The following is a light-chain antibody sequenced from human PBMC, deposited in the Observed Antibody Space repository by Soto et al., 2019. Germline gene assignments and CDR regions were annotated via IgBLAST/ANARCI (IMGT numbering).Light chain of an antibody. CDR3: AAWDDSLSGSYV. Sequence: QSALTQPPSASGTPGQRVSISCSGSSSNIGSNYVYWFQQLPGTAPKLLMYRNNKRPSGVPDRFSGSKSGTSASLAIRGLRSEDEADYYCAAWDDSLSGSYVFGTGTKVTVL. J-gene: IGLJ1*01. CDR1: SSNIGSNY. CDR2: RNN. V-gene: IGLV1-47*01.